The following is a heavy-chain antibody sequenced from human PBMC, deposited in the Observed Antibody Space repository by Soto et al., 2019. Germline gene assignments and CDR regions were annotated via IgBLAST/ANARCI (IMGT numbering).Heavy chain of an antibody. V-gene: IGHV3-7*03. J-gene: IGHJ4*02. CDR3: ARRPIPYYFDY. D-gene: IGHD2-21*01. CDR2: IRQDGTEK. Sequence: EVQLVESGGGFVQPGGSLRLSCAASGFTFRSYWMSWVRQAPGKGLEWVANIRQDGTEKYHVDSVKGRLTISRDNAKNSLYLQMNSLRAEDTAVYYCARRPIPYYFDYWGQGTLVTVSS. CDR1: GFTFRSYW.